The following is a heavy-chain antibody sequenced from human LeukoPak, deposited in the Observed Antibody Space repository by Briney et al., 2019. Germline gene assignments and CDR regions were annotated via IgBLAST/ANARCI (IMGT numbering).Heavy chain of an antibody. V-gene: IGHV3-23*01. J-gene: IGHJ4*02. CDR3: AKEGAWDKLKSYRWVNIGDY. CDR2: ISPAGGTT. D-gene: IGHD3-16*02. CDR1: GSTFSSEA. Sequence: TGGSLRLSCAVSGSTFSSEAMGWVRQLPGGGLEWVSTISPAGGTTYYAESMKGRFTISRDNSKNTLYLQMNSLRAEDTAVYYCAKEGAWDKLKSYRWVNIGDYWGQGTLVTVSS.